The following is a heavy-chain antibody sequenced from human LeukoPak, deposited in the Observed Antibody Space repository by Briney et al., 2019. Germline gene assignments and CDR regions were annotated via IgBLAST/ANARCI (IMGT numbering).Heavy chain of an antibody. J-gene: IGHJ3*02. Sequence: GEPLKISRQASGWSYLNYRIAWVRQMPGAGLEGMAIIYPGDSDTKYSPSFQGQVTISVDKSVSTAHLQWSSLKASDTARYYCARYQASSDYGGYDIWGQGTMVTVSS. V-gene: IGHV5-51*01. D-gene: IGHD4-23*01. CDR3: ARYQASSDYGGYDI. CDR1: GWSYLNYR. CDR2: IYPGDSDT.